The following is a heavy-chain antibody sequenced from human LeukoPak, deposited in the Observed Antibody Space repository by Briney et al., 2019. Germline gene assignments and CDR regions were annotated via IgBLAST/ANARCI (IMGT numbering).Heavy chain of an antibody. J-gene: IGHJ6*02. CDR1: GYTFTSYD. V-gene: IGHV1-8*01. CDR2: MNPNSGNT. CDR3: ARSLYSSSWPYYYYGMDV. Sequence: ASVKGSCKASGYTFTSYDINWVRQATGQGLEWMGWMNPNSGNTGYAQKFQGRVTMTRNTSISTAYMELSSLRSEDTAVYYCARSLYSSSWPYYYYGMDVWGQGTTVTVSS. D-gene: IGHD6-13*01.